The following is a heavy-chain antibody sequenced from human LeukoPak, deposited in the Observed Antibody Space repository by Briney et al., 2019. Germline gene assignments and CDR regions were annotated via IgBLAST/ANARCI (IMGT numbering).Heavy chain of an antibody. V-gene: IGHV1-69*06. CDR3: AHGSPYYYDSSGYTVSSCDY. J-gene: IGHJ4*02. Sequence: SVKVSFTASGGTFSSYAITWVRHAPGQGLEWMGRIIPIFGTANYAQKFEGRVTITADKSTSTAYMELSSLRSEDTVVYYCAHGSPYYYDSSGYTVSSCDYWGQATLVTVSS. CDR1: GGTFSSYA. CDR2: IIPIFGTA. D-gene: IGHD3-22*01.